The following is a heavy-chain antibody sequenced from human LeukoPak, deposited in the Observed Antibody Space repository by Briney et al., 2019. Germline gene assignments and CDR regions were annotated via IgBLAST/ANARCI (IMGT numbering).Heavy chain of an antibody. CDR3: ARHVGDISSLYSYYFDP. CDR2: IYYGGST. D-gene: IGHD2/OR15-2a*01. V-gene: IGHV4-39*01. J-gene: IGHJ5*02. Sequence: SETLSLTCTVSGGSISSGTYYWGWIRQPPGKGLEWIGSIYYGGSTYYNPSLKSRITISVDTSKNQFSLKLSSVTAADTAVYYCARHVGDISSLYSYYFDPWGQGTLVTVSS. CDR1: GGSISSGTYY.